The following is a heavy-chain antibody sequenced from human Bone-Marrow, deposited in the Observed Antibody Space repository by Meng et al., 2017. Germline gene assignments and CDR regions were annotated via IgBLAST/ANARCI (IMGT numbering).Heavy chain of an antibody. D-gene: IGHD3-10*01. CDR3: GRYYYGSGGPFDY. V-gene: IGHV1-69*05. Sequence: SVKVSCTDSGATFSSYAISWVRQAPGQGLEWMGGIIPIFGTANYAQKFQGRVTMTTDTSTSTAYMELRSLRSDDTAVYYCGRYYYGSGGPFDYWGQGTLVTVSS. CDR1: GATFSSYA. CDR2: IIPIFGTA. J-gene: IGHJ4*02.